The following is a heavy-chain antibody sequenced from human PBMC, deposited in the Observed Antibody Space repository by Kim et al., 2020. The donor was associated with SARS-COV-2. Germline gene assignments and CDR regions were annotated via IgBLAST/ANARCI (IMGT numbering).Heavy chain of an antibody. CDR1: GFIFSRHG. V-gene: IGHV3-23*01. Sequence: GSLRLSCTASGFIFSRHGMSWVRQAPGKGLEWVSTISDRGGDTYYTDSVKGRFTISRDNFKNRIYLQMNRLRAEDSAIYYCAKSLIVGTATAMDFWGQGTLVTVSS. D-gene: IGHD1-26*01. CDR3: AKSLIVGTATAMDF. J-gene: IGHJ4*02. CDR2: ISDRGGDT.